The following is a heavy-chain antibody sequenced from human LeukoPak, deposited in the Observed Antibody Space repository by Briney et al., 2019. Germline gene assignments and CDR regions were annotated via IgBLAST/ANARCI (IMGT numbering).Heavy chain of an antibody. CDR2: ISSSGSTI. CDR1: GFTFSSYT. Sequence: GGSLRLSCAASGFTFSSYTMHWVRQAPGKGLEWVSYISSSGSTIYYADSVKGRFTISRDNAKNSLYLQMNSLRAEDTAVYYCARSQYGGIDYWGQGTLVTVSS. V-gene: IGHV3-48*04. CDR3: ARSQYGGIDY. D-gene: IGHD3-16*01. J-gene: IGHJ4*02.